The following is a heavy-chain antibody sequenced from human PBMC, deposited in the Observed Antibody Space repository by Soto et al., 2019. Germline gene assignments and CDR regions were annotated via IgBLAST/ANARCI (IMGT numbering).Heavy chain of an antibody. Sequence: SETLSLTCSVSGDSISSADYFWTGIGQSPGKGLEWMGYIFHSGTTYYNPSLKGRLLTSIENSTNQFSLRLTSVTAADSAVYFCARDPYLPTARNDFWGPGTLVTVSS. CDR3: ARDPYLPTARNDF. CDR1: GDSISSADYF. V-gene: IGHV4-30-4*01. D-gene: IGHD4-17*01. J-gene: IGHJ4*02. CDR2: IFHSGTT.